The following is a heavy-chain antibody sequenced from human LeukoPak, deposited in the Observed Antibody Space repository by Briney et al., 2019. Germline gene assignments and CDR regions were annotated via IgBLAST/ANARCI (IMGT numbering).Heavy chain of an antibody. CDR3: AKGSDSSGYYYPDY. V-gene: IGHV3-9*03. D-gene: IGHD3-22*01. CDR1: GFTFDDYA. J-gene: IGHJ4*02. CDR2: ISWNSGSI. Sequence: GGSLRLSCAASGFTFDDYAMHWVRQAPGEGLEWVSGISWNSGSIGYADSVKGRFTISRDNAKNSLYLQMNSLRAEDMALYYCAKGSDSSGYYYPDYWGQGTLVTVSS.